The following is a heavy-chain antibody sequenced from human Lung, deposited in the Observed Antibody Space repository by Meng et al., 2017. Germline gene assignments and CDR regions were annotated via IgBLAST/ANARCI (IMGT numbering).Heavy chain of an antibody. Sequence: QVQRQQWGAGLVKPSETLSLTCVVSGGSFSDYYWSWIRQPPGKGLEWIGEINHSGSTNYNPSLESRATISVDTSQNNLSLKLSSVTAADSAVYYCARGPTTMAHDFDYWGQGTLVTVSS. CDR1: GGSFSDYY. D-gene: IGHD4-11*01. CDR2: INHSGST. V-gene: IGHV4-34*01. J-gene: IGHJ4*02. CDR3: ARGPTTMAHDFDY.